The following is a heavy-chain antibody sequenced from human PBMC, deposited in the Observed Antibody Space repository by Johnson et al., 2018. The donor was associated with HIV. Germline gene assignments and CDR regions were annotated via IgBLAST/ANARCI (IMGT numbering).Heavy chain of an antibody. D-gene: IGHD3-10*01. V-gene: IGHV3-66*01. J-gene: IGHJ3*02. CDR3: ASSYSESDAFDI. CDR2: IYTGGST. CDR1: GFTFSSYD. Sequence: VLLVESGGGVVQPGRSLRLSCAASGFTFSSYDMHWVRQATGKGLEWVPVIYTGGSTYYADSVTGRFTISRDNSKNTLYLQMNSLRVEDTAVYYCASSYSESDAFDIWGQGTMVTVSS.